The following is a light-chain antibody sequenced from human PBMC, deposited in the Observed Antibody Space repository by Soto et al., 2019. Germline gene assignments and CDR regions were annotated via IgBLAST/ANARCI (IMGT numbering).Light chain of an antibody. CDR3: QQYGSSPTWT. J-gene: IGKJ1*01. V-gene: IGKV3-20*01. CDR1: QSVSTSY. CDR2: GVS. Sequence: IVLTRYTATLSLSAGDRATLSCRAIQSVSTSYLAWYQQKPGQAPRLLMYGVSTRATGIPARFGGSGSATEFTLTISRLEPEDFAVYYCQQYGSSPTWTFGQGTKVDIK.